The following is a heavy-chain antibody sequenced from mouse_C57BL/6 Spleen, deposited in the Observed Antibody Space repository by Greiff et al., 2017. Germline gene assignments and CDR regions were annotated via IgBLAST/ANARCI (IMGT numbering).Heavy chain of an antibody. J-gene: IGHJ2*01. CDR1: GYTFTDHT. Sequence: VKLQQSDAELVKPGASVKISCKVSGYTFTDHTIHWMKQRPEQGLEWIGYIYPRDGSTKYNEKFKGKATLTADKSSSTAYMQLNSLTSEDSAVYFCASGEYYGSSYFDYWGQGTTLTVSS. D-gene: IGHD1-1*01. CDR2: IYPRDGST. V-gene: IGHV1-78*01. CDR3: ASGEYYGSSYFDY.